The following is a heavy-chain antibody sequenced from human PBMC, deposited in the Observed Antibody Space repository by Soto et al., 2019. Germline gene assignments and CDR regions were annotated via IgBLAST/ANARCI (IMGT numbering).Heavy chain of an antibody. CDR2: SYYSGST. Sequence: TSETLSLTCTVSGGSITNSYWSWIRQSPGKGLEWIGCSYYSGSTSYNPSLRSRVTISIDTSKTQFSLRLRSVTAADTAVYYCARRQNWNNLFDTWGQGTLVTVSS. CDR1: GGSITNSY. CDR3: ARRQNWNNLFDT. V-gene: IGHV4-59*08. D-gene: IGHD1-1*01. J-gene: IGHJ5*02.